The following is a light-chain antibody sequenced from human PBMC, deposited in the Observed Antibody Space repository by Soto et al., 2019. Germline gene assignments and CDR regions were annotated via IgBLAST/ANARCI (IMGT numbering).Light chain of an antibody. CDR3: MQFAHFPRT. V-gene: IGKV2-24*01. CDR1: QSLVYSDGNTY. CDR2: QIS. J-gene: IGKJ1*01. Sequence: DVVLTQTPLSSPVTLGQPASISCRSSQSLVYSDGNTYLSWLQQRPGQPPRLLIYQISNRFSGVPDRFSGSGAGTECTLNISRVEAEDVGVYYCMQFAHFPRTFGQGTKLEI.